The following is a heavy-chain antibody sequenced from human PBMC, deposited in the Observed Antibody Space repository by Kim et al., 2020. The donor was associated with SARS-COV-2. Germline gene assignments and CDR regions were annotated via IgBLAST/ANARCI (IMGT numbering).Heavy chain of an antibody. CDR2: IWYDGSNK. CDR3: AKSQVAPKIRITMVRGPPTAMDV. J-gene: IGHJ6*02. V-gene: IGHV3-33*06. D-gene: IGHD3-10*01. Sequence: GGSLRLSCAASGFTFSSYGMHWVRQAPGKGLEWVAVIWYDGSNKYYADSVKGRFTISRDNSKNTLYLQMNSLRAEDTAVYYCAKSQVAPKIRITMVRGPPTAMDVWGQGTTVTVSS. CDR1: GFTFSSYG.